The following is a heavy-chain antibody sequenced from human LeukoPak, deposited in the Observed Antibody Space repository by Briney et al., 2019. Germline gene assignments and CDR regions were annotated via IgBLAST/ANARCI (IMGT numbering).Heavy chain of an antibody. V-gene: IGHV3-21*04. J-gene: IGHJ6*03. D-gene: IGHD3-10*01. CDR2: ISISSSYI. CDR1: GFTFSRYS. Sequence: GGSLRLSCAASGFTFSRYSMNWVRQAPGKGLEWVSSISISSSYIYYADSVKGRFTISRDNSKNTLYLQMNSLRAEDTAVYYCAKDYRYYGSGSHMDVWGKGTTVTISS. CDR3: AKDYRYYGSGSHMDV.